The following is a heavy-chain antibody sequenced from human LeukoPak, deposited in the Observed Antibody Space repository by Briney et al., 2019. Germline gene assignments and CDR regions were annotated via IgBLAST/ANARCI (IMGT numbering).Heavy chain of an antibody. CDR1: GYTFTGYY. Sequence: ASVKVSCKASGYTFTGYYMHWVRQAPGQGLEWMGWINPNSGGTNYAQKFQGRVTMTRETSTSTAYMELSRLRSDDTAVYYCVRGGYYDILTGCLNYWGQGTLVTVSS. D-gene: IGHD3-9*01. V-gene: IGHV1-2*02. J-gene: IGHJ4*02. CDR3: VRGGYYDILTGCLNY. CDR2: INPNSGGT.